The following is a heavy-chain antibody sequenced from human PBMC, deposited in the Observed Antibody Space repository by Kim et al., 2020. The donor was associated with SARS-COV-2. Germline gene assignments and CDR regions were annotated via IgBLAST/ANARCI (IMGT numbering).Heavy chain of an antibody. J-gene: IGHJ3*02. V-gene: IGHV4-59*01. CDR3: ARDGEGLWSTIEGQNAFDI. Sequence: SDTLSLTCTVSGGSISSYYWSWIRQPPGKGLEWIGYIYYSGSTNYNPSLKSRVTISVDTSKNQFSLKLSSVTAADTAVYYCARDGEGLWSTIEGQNAFDIWGQGTMVTVSS. CDR1: GGSISSYY. D-gene: IGHD3-10*01. CDR2: IYYSGST.